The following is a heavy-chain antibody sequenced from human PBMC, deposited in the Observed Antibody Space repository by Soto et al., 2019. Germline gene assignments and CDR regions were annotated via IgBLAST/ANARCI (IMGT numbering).Heavy chain of an antibody. Sequence: GVPRRLSCAASGFTFSHASMSWVRPAPGKGPEWFGRIKSKTDGGTTEYDAHANGRLTISRDDSNNTPYMQPTSFKTEYTAVYYCTASDPPMIDLGGRFDYWGQGSGVTVS. CDR2: IKSKTDGGTT. V-gene: IGHV3-15*01. CDR1: GFTFSHAS. J-gene: IGHJ4*02. CDR3: TASDPPMIDLGGRFDY. D-gene: IGHD3-22*01.